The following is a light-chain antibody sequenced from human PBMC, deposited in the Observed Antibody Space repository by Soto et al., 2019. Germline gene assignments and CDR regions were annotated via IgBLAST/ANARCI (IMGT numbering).Light chain of an antibody. J-gene: IGKJ1*01. Sequence: DIQMTQSPSTLSVSLGDRVTITCRASQSISNWLAWYQQKPGKAPKLLIYKASSLESGVPSRFSGSGSGTEFTLTISSLQPDDFATYYCQHYNSYSEAFGQGTKVDI. CDR1: QSISNW. CDR3: QHYNSYSEA. V-gene: IGKV1-5*03. CDR2: KAS.